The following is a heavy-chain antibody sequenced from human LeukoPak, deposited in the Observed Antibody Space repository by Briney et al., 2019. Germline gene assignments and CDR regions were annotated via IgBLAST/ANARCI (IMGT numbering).Heavy chain of an antibody. CDR1: GYSISSGYY. D-gene: IGHD2-2*01. V-gene: IGHV4-38-2*01. J-gene: IGHJ4*02. CDR3: AGMYCSSTSCYFEY. Sequence: ASETLSLTCAVSGYSISSGYYWGWIRQPPGKGPEWIVNIYHSGSTYYNPSLKGRVTISVDTSKNQFSLKLTSVTAADTAVYYCAGMYCSSTSCYFEYWGQGTLVTVSS. CDR2: IYHSGST.